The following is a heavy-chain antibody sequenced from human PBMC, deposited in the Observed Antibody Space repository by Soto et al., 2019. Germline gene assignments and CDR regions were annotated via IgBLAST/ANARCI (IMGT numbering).Heavy chain of an antibody. D-gene: IGHD3-3*01. V-gene: IGHV3-7*01. CDR2: IKQDGSEK. CDR3: ATTRGYYDFWSGYPLNHPFQH. Sequence: GGSLRLSCAASGFTFSSYWMSWVRQAPGKGLEWGANIKQDGSEKYYVDSVKGRFTISRDNAKNSLYLQMNSLRAEDTAVYYCATTRGYYDFWSGYPLNHPFQHWGEGTLVTVSS. CDR1: GFTFSSYW. J-gene: IGHJ1*01.